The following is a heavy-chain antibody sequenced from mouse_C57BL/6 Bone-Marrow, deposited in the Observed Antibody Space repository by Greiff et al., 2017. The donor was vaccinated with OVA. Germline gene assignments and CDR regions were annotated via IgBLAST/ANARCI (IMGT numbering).Heavy chain of an antibody. D-gene: IGHD4-1*01. V-gene: IGHV3-6*01. CDR2: ISYDGSN. Sequence: DVKLQESGPGLVKPSQSLSLTCSVTGYSITSGYYWNWIRQFPGNKLEWMGYISYDGSNNYNPSLKNRISITRDTSKNQFFLKLNSVTTEDTATYYCARAPANWDVGYAMDYWGQGTSVTVSS. CDR1: GYSITSGYY. J-gene: IGHJ4*01. CDR3: ARAPANWDVGYAMDY.